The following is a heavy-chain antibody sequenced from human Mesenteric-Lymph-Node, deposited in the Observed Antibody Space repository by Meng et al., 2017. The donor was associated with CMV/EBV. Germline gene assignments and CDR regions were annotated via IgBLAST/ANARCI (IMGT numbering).Heavy chain of an antibody. Sequence: SLKISCAASGFTFDDYAIHWVRQAPGKGLEWVSGISWNSGSIGYADSVKGRFTISRDNAKNSLYLQMNSLRAEDTAVYYCARGLLYDFWSGLRLIGDYFDYWGQGTLVTVSS. CDR2: ISWNSGSI. D-gene: IGHD3-3*01. CDR1: GFTFDDYA. CDR3: ARGLLYDFWSGLRLIGDYFDY. J-gene: IGHJ4*02. V-gene: IGHV3-9*01.